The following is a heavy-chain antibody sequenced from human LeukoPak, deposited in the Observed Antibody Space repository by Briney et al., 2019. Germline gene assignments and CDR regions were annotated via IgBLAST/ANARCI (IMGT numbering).Heavy chain of an antibody. V-gene: IGHV3-30*18. CDR2: ISYDGSNK. J-gene: IGHJ6*02. CDR3: AKSANYYYGMDV. Sequence: GGSLRLSCAASGFTFSSYGMHWVRQAPGKGLEWVAVISYDGSNKYYADSVKGRFTISRDNSKNTLYLQMNSLRAEDTAVYYCAKSANYYYGMDVWGQGTTVTVSS. CDR1: GFTFSSYG.